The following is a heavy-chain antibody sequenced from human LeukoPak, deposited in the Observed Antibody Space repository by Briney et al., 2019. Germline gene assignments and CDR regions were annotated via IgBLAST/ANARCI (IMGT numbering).Heavy chain of an antibody. Sequence: SETLSLTCTVSGGSISSSSYYWGWIRQPPGKGLEWIGRFYTSGSTTYNPSLKSRVTMPVDTSKNQFSLKLTSVTAADTAVYYCARVGGIPLGAFDIWGQGAMVTVSS. CDR2: FYTSGST. CDR1: GGSISSSSYY. J-gene: IGHJ3*02. V-gene: IGHV4-61*05. D-gene: IGHD3-10*01. CDR3: ARVGGIPLGAFDI.